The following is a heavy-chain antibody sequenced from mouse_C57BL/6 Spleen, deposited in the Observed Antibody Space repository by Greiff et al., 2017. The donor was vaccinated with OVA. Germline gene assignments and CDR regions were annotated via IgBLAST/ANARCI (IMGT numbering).Heavy chain of an antibody. CDR3: ARGHYGSSYWYFDV. V-gene: IGHV5-17*01. CDR1: GFTFSDYG. CDR2: ISSGSSTI. Sequence: EVKVVESGGGLVKPGGSLKLSCAASGFTFSDYGMHWVRQAPEKGLEWVAYISSGSSTIYYADTVKGRFTISRDNAKNTLFLQMTILRSEDTAMYYCARGHYGSSYWYFDVWGTGTTVTVSS. D-gene: IGHD1-1*01. J-gene: IGHJ1*03.